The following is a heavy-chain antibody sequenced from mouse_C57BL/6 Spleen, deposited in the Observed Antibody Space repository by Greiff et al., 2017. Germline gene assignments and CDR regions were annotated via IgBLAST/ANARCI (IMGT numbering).Heavy chain of an antibody. J-gene: IGHJ1*03. CDR2: IWGDGST. CDR3: AKEGVVARYWYFDV. V-gene: IGHV2-3*01. D-gene: IGHD1-1*01. Sequence: VMLVESGPGLVAPSQSLSITCTVSGFSLTSYGVSWVRQPPGKGLEWLGVIWGDGSTNYHSALISRLSISKDNSKSQVFLKLNSLQTDDTATYYWAKEGVVARYWYFDVWGTGTTVTVSS. CDR1: GFSLTSYG.